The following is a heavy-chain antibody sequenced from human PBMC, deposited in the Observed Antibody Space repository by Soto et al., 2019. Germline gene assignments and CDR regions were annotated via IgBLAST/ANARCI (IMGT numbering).Heavy chain of an antibody. J-gene: IGHJ4*02. V-gene: IGHV3-66*01. Sequence: GGSLRLSCAASGFTVSTKYMSWVRQAPGKGLEWVSVIYSGGSTFYADSVRGRFTISRDNSKNTVNLQMNSLRAEDTAVYYCARDPWXADYWGQGTLVTVSS. CDR3: ARDPWXADY. CDR1: GFTVSTKY. CDR2: IYSGGST. D-gene: IGHD3-16*01.